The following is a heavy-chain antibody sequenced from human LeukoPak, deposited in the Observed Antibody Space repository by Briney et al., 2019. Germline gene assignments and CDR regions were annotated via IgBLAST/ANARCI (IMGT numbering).Heavy chain of an antibody. CDR3: ARVKMKKGTHFDY. V-gene: IGHV1-8*01. J-gene: IGHJ4*02. Sequence: ASVKVSCKASGYTFTSYDINWVRQATGQGLEWMGWMSPNSGNTGYAQKFQGRVTMTRNTSISTAYMELSSLRSEDTAVYYCARVKMKKGTHFDYWGQGTLVTVSS. CDR1: GYTFTSYD. D-gene: IGHD1-7*01. CDR2: MSPNSGNT.